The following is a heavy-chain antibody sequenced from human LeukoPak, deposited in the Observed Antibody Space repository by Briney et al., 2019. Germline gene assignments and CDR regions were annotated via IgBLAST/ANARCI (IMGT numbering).Heavy chain of an antibody. D-gene: IGHD3-22*01. CDR3: ARGVGYDSSGYPFHYYYYMDV. CDR1: GGTFSSYA. Sequence: SVKVSCKASGGTFSSYAISWVRQAPGQGLEWMGRIIPIFGTANYAQKFQGRVTITTDESTSTAYMELSSLRSEDTAVYYCARGVGYDSSGYPFHYYYYMDVWGKGTTVTVSS. V-gene: IGHV1-69*05. J-gene: IGHJ6*03. CDR2: IIPIFGTA.